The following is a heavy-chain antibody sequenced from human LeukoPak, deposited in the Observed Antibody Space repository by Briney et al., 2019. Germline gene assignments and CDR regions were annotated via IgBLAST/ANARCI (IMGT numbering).Heavy chain of an antibody. Sequence: GGSLRLSCAASGFTFSSYAMHWVRQAPGKGLEWVAVISYDGSNKYYADSVKGRFTISRDNSKNTLYLQMNSLRAEDTAVYYCARDRPGYYYDSSGYWDYFDYWGQGTLVTVSS. CDR3: ARDRPGYYYDSSGYWDYFDY. D-gene: IGHD3-22*01. CDR1: GFTFSSYA. CDR2: ISYDGSNK. J-gene: IGHJ4*02. V-gene: IGHV3-30-3*01.